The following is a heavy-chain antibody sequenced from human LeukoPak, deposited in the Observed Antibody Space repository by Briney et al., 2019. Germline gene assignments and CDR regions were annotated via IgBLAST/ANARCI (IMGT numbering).Heavy chain of an antibody. CDR2: LSSDGVDK. D-gene: IGHD6-19*01. V-gene: IGHV3-30-3*01. J-gene: IGHJ4*02. Sequence: GGSLRLSCAASGFTFSSYVMHWVRQTPGKGLEWVAILSSDGVDKRYADSVQGRFTVSRDNSKNTLYLQMNSLRAEDTAVYYCAKGRAVAGTFYFDYWGQGTLVTVSS. CDR3: AKGRAVAGTFYFDY. CDR1: GFTFSSYV.